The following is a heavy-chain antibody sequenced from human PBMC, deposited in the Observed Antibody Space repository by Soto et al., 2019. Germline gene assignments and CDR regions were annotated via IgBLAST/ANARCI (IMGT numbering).Heavy chain of an antibody. CDR2: ISSSGNYI. V-gene: IGHV3-21*01. CDR3: SRAITIFGLVHPLNIGYGLDV. J-gene: IGHJ6*02. D-gene: IGHD3-3*01. CDR1: GFTFSDYS. Sequence: GGYLRLSCAASGFTFSDYSKNCVRQPPGKGLEWVSSISSSGNYIYYADSVKGRFTISRDNAKNSLSLQMNSLRAEDTAVYYCSRAITIFGLVHPLNIGYGLDVWGQGTTVTVAS.